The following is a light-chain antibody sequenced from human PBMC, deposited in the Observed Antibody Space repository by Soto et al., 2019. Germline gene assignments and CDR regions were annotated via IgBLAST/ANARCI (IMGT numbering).Light chain of an antibody. Sequence: QSVLTQPPSASGTPGQRVTISCSGSSSNIGSNSVNWYQQLPGTAPKLLIYSNDRRPSGVPDRFSGSKSGISASLAISGLQSEDEADYYCAAWDDSLNGYVFGTGTKLTVL. CDR1: SSNIGSNS. J-gene: IGLJ1*01. CDR3: AAWDDSLNGYV. V-gene: IGLV1-44*01. CDR2: SND.